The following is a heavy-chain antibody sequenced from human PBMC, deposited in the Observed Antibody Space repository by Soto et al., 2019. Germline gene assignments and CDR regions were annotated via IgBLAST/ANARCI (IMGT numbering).Heavy chain of an antibody. CDR1: GFSVSNTY. Sequence: EVQLVESGGGLIQPGGSLRLSCAVSGFSVSNTYMSWVRQAPGKGLEWISVIYRGRATYYADSVKGRFTIARDDSRNTVYVQMNSLTAEDTAVYFCARDRSDSSRADSFDIWGQGTMVTVSS. J-gene: IGHJ3*02. V-gene: IGHV3-53*01. D-gene: IGHD6-25*01. CDR3: ARDRSDSSRADSFDI. CDR2: IYRGRAT.